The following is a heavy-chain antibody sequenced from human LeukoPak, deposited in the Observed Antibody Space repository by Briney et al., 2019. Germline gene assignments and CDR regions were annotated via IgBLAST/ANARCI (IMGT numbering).Heavy chain of an antibody. Sequence: ESGPTLVKPTQTLTLTCSFSGFSLSTSGVGVDWIRQPPGKALEWLALIYWDDDKRYSPSLESRLTITKDTSRNQVALTMTNMDPVDTATYYCAHTLAGGSTYGYESFDSWGQGALVTVSS. J-gene: IGHJ4*02. CDR3: AHTLAGGSTYGYESFDS. CDR1: GFSLSTSGVG. CDR2: IYWDDDK. V-gene: IGHV2-5*02. D-gene: IGHD5-18*01.